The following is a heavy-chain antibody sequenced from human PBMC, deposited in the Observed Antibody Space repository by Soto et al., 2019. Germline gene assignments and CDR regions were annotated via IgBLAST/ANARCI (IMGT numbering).Heavy chain of an antibody. J-gene: IGHJ6*02. CDR1: GDSVSSNSAA. CDR2: TYYRSKWYN. V-gene: IGHV6-1*01. Sequence: SQTLSLTCAISGDSVSSNSAAWNWIRQPPSRGLEWLGRTYYRSKWYNDYAVSVKSRITINPDTSKNQFSLQLNSVTPEDTAVYYCARSVSGYSYGYRYYYYYGMDVWGQGTTVTVSS. D-gene: IGHD5-18*01. CDR3: ARSVSGYSYGYRYYYYYGMDV.